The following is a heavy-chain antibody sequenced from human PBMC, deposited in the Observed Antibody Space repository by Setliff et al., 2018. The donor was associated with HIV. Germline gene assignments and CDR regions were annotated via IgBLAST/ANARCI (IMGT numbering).Heavy chain of an antibody. D-gene: IGHD1-26*01. V-gene: IGHV4-39*07. CDR3: ARVPHRVVGTTTLLYHFDY. J-gene: IGHJ4*02. Sequence: SETLSLTCIVSGVSTSTSTYYWGWIRQPPGKGLEWIGYIYYSGTTYYNPSLKSRVTISVDTTTNQVSLQVNSVTAVDTAVYYCARVPHRVVGTTTLLYHFDYWGLGTLVTVSS. CDR1: GVSTSTSTYY. CDR2: IYYSGTT.